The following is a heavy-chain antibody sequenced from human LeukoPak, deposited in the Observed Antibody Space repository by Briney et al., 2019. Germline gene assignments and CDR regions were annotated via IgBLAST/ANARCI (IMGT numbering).Heavy chain of an antibody. CDR1: GFTFDGYA. Sequence: GGSLRLSCAASGFTFDGYAMHWVRQAPGKGLEWVSGISWNSGSIGYADSVKGRFTISRDNAKNSLYLQMNSLRAEDTALYYCAKDYSSSWYYFDYWGQGTLVTVSS. D-gene: IGHD6-13*01. CDR3: AKDYSSSWYYFDY. J-gene: IGHJ4*02. CDR2: ISWNSGSI. V-gene: IGHV3-9*01.